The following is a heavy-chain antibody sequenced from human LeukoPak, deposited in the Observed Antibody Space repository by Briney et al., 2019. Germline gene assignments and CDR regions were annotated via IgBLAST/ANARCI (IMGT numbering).Heavy chain of an antibody. CDR1: GGSISTYY. CDR3: ARGAVAGYLNAPLDY. V-gene: IGHV4-59*01. Sequence: PSETLSLTCTVSGGSISTYYWTWIRQPPGKGLEWIGYIYYSGSTNYNPSLKSRVTTSVDTSKNQFSLKLTSVTAADTAVYYCARGAVAGYLNAPLDYWGQGTLVTVSP. CDR2: IYYSGST. J-gene: IGHJ4*02. D-gene: IGHD6-13*01.